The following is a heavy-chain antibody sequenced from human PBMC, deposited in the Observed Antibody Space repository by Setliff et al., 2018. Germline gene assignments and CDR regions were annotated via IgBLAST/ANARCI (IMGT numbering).Heavy chain of an antibody. V-gene: IGHV3-11*03. CDR3: RLWFRELLRDY. J-gene: IGHJ4*02. D-gene: IGHD3-10*01. Sequence: GGSLRLSCEASGFSFREYYMSWIRQAPGKGLEWVSYISVSGTYIDYADSVKGRFTISRDNAKNTLYLQMSSLRPEDSAVYFCRLWFRELLRDYWGQGTLVTVSS. CDR1: GFSFREYY. CDR2: ISVSGTYI.